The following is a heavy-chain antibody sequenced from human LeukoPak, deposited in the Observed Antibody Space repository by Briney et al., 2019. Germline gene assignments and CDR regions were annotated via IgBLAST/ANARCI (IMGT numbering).Heavy chain of an antibody. CDR2: INHRGST. CDR3: ARRSYWYFDL. J-gene: IGHJ2*01. Sequence: PSETLSLTCAVYGGSFSGYYWSWLRQPPGKGREWVGEINHRGSTNYNPSLKSRVTISVDTSKNQFSLKLSSVTAADTAVYYCARRSYWYFDLWGRGTLVTVSS. V-gene: IGHV4-34*01. CDR1: GGSFSGYY.